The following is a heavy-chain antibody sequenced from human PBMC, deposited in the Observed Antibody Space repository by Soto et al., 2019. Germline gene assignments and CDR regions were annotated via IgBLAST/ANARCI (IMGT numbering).Heavy chain of an antibody. V-gene: IGHV4-39*01. Sequence: SETLSLTCTVSGGSISSSSYYWGWIRQPPGKGLEWIGSIYYSGSTYYNPSLKSRVTISVDTSKNQISLKLSSVTAADTAVYYCARLAVSVAGPSFDYWGQGTLVTVSS. CDR3: ARLAVSVAGPSFDY. D-gene: IGHD6-19*01. CDR2: IYYSGST. J-gene: IGHJ4*01. CDR1: GGSISSSSYY.